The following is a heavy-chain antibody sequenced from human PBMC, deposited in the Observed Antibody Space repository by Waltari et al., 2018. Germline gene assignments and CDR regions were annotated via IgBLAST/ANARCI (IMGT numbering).Heavy chain of an antibody. V-gene: IGHV4-59*11. CDR3: ARETDGGEERYFDY. J-gene: IGHJ4*02. D-gene: IGHD2-21*01. CDR2: IYYSGST. Sequence: QVQLQESGPGLVKPSETLSLTCTVSGGSISSHYWSWIRQPPGKGLEWIGYIYYSGSTNYNPSLKSRGTISVDTSKNQFSLKLSSVTAADTAVYYCARETDGGEERYFDYWGQGTLVTVSS. CDR1: GGSISSHY.